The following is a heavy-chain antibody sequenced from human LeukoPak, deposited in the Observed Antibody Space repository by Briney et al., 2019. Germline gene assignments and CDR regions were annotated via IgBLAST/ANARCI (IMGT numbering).Heavy chain of an antibody. D-gene: IGHD1-7*01. CDR2: IRYDGSNK. CDR1: GFTFSSYG. V-gene: IGHV3-30*02. CDR3: ARLRNYKSAWFDP. Sequence: PGGSLRLSCAASGFTFSSYGMHWVRQAPGKGLQWVAFIRYDGSNKYYADSVKGRFTISRDNSKNTLYLQMNSLRAEDTAVYYCARLRNYKSAWFDPWGQGTLVTVSS. J-gene: IGHJ5*02.